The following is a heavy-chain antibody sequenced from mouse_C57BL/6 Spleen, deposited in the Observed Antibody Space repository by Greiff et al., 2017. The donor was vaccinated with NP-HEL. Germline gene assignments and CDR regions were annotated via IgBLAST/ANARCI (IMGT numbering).Heavy chain of an antibody. J-gene: IGHJ4*01. CDR3: AREERIYYGNGYYAMDY. CDR1: GYAFSSYW. Sequence: VQLQESGAELVKPGASVKISCKASGYAFSSYWMNWVKQRPGKGLEWIGQIYPGDGDTNYNGKFKGKATLTADKSSSTAYMQLSSLTSEDSAVYFCAREERIYYGNGYYAMDYWGQGTSVTVSS. D-gene: IGHD2-1*01. CDR2: IYPGDGDT. V-gene: IGHV1-80*01.